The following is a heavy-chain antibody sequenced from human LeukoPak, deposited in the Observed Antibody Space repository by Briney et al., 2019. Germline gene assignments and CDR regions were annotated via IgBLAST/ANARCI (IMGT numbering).Heavy chain of an antibody. Sequence: GGSLRLSCAASGFTFSSYSMNWVRQAPGKGLEWVSSISSSSSYIYYADSVKGRFTISRDNAKNSLYLQMNSLRAEDTAVYYCARDSAMVRGVTGYFDYWGQGTLVTVSS. CDR3: ARDSAMVRGVTGYFDY. V-gene: IGHV3-21*01. CDR2: ISSSSSYI. D-gene: IGHD3-10*01. J-gene: IGHJ4*02. CDR1: GFTFSSYS.